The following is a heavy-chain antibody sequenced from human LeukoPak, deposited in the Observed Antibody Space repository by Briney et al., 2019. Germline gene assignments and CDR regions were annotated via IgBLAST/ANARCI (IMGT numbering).Heavy chain of an antibody. CDR3: ARGSGYSYGSAPNFDY. CDR2: INPSGGST. V-gene: IGHV1-46*01. J-gene: IGHJ4*02. Sequence: ASVKVSCKASGYTFTSHYIHWVRQAPGQGLEWMGIINPSGGSTNYAQRFQDRVTMTRDTSTTTVYMELSSLRSEDTAVYHCARGSGYSYGSAPNFDYWGQGTLVTVSS. CDR1: GYTFTSHY. D-gene: IGHD5-18*01.